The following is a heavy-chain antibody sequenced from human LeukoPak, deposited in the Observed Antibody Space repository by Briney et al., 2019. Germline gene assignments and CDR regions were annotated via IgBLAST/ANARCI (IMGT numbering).Heavy chain of an antibody. CDR1: GGSFSGYY. D-gene: IGHD2-15*01. CDR3: ARGLGYCSGGSCPLGGY. CDR2: INHSGST. V-gene: IGHV4-34*01. Sequence: PSETLSLTCAVYGGSFSGYYWSWLRQPPGKGLEWIGEINHSGSTNYNPSLKRRVTISVDTSKNQFSLKLSSVTAADTAVYYCARGLGYCSGGSCPLGGYWGQGTLVTVSS. J-gene: IGHJ4*02.